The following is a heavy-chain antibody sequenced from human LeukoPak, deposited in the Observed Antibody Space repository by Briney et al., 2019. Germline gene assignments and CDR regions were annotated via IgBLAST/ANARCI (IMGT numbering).Heavy chain of an antibody. CDR3: AKEGGSHTGFDY. Sequence: GGSLRLSCAASGFTFSSYAMTWVRQAPGKGLEWVANIKQDGSEKYYVDSVKGRFTISRDNAKNSLYLQMNSLRDEDTAVYYCAKEGGSHTGFDYWGQGTLVTVSS. V-gene: IGHV3-7*01. J-gene: IGHJ4*02. D-gene: IGHD1-26*01. CDR2: IKQDGSEK. CDR1: GFTFSSYA.